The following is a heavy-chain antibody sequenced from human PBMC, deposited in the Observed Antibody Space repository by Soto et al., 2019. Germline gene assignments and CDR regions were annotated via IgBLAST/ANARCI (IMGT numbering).Heavy chain of an antibody. D-gene: IGHD5-12*01. CDR1: GGTFSSYT. J-gene: IGHJ4*02. V-gene: IGHV1-69*08. Sequence: QVQLVQSGAEVKKPGSSVKVSCKASGGTFSSYTISWVRQAPGQGLEWMGRIIPILGIANYAQKFQGRVTITADKSTSTAYMELSSLRSEDTAVYYCARDRGGYSGYPYYFDYWGQGTLVTVSS. CDR2: IIPILGIA. CDR3: ARDRGGYSGYPYYFDY.